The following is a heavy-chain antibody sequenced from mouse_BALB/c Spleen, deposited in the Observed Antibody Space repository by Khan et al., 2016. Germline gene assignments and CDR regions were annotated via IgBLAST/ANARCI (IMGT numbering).Heavy chain of an antibody. CDR1: GFSLTDYG. CDR3: AKNNSPYYGSSYGYFDV. Sequence: QVQLKESGPGLVAPSQSLSITCTVSGFSLTDYGVSWIRQPPGKGLEWLGVIWGGGSTYYNSALKSRLSISKDNSKSQVFLKMNSLQTDDTAMYYCAKNNSPYYGSSYGYFDVWGAGTTVTVSS. CDR2: IWGGGST. V-gene: IGHV2-6-5*01. J-gene: IGHJ1*01. D-gene: IGHD1-1*01.